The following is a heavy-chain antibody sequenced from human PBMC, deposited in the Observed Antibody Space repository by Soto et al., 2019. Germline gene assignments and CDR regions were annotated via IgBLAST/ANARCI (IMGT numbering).Heavy chain of an antibody. Sequence: PSETLSLTCAVSGGSISSSNWWSWVRQPPGKGLEWIGEIYHSGSTKYNPSLKSRVTISVDKSKDQLSLRLSSVTAADTAVYYCARVVVTAGWFGPWGQGTLVTVSS. CDR1: GGSISSSNW. D-gene: IGHD2-21*02. CDR2: IYHSGST. V-gene: IGHV4-4*02. CDR3: ARVVVTAGWFGP. J-gene: IGHJ5*02.